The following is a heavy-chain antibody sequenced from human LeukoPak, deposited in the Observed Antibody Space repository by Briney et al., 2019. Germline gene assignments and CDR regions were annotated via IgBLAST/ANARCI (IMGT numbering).Heavy chain of an antibody. CDR1: GYTFTSYA. J-gene: IGHJ6*02. Sequence: GASVEVSCKASGYTFTSYAMHWVRQAPGQRLEWMGWINAGNGNTKYSQKFQGRVTITRDTSASTAYMELSSLRSEDTAVYYCARTGSPRYAYYYYYGMDVWGQGTTVTVSS. CDR3: ARTGSPRYAYYYYYGMDV. D-gene: IGHD1-14*01. CDR2: INAGNGNT. V-gene: IGHV1-3*01.